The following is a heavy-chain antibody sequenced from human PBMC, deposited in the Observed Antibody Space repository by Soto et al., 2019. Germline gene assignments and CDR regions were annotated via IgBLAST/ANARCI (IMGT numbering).Heavy chain of an antibody. CDR3: VRDGSKTLRNGLDP. V-gene: IGHV4-4*07. CDR2: IYASGTT. J-gene: IGHJ5*02. CDR1: GRPISGYF. Sequence: QVQLQESGPGLVKPSETLALTCNVSGRPISGYFWSWVRQPAGKGLEWIGRIYASGTTDFNPSLKSRVSMSVDVSKKQVFLTLTSVSAVDTAIYYCVRDGSKTLRNGLDPWGGGLSVTVS. D-gene: IGHD2-2*03.